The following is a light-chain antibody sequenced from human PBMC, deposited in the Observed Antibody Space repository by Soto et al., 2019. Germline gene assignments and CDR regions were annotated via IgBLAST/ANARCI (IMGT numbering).Light chain of an antibody. Sequence: EIVLTQSPATLSLSPGERATLSCRASPSVSSYLAWYKQKAGQAPRLLIYDASNRATGIPARFSGSGSVTDFTLTISSLEPEDFAVYYCQQRSNWPWTFGQGTKVEIK. J-gene: IGKJ1*01. V-gene: IGKV3-11*01. CDR3: QQRSNWPWT. CDR2: DAS. CDR1: PSVSSY.